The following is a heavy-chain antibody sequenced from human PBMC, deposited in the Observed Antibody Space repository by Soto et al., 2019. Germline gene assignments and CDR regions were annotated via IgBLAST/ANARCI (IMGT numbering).Heavy chain of an antibody. V-gene: IGHV2-70*04. Sequence: SGPTLVNPTQTLTLTCTFSGFSLTTRGMSVTWIRQPPGKALEWLARMEWDDESFYSTSLRTRLTVSKDTSKNQVVLTMTNMDPVDTATYYCARAYSGAYCSFDFWGHGTQVTVSS. CDR2: MEWDDES. D-gene: IGHD1-26*01. CDR3: ARAYSGAYCSFDF. CDR1: GFSLTTRGMS. J-gene: IGHJ4*01.